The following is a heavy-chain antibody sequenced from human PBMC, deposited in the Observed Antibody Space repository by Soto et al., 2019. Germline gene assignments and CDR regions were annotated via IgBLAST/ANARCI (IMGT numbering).Heavy chain of an antibody. D-gene: IGHD4-17*01. Sequence: QVQLVQSGAEVKKPGSSVKVSCKASGGTFSNYAISWVRQAPGQGLEWMGGIIPIFGTANYAQKFQGRVTITAYESTSTAYRELSSRRSEDTSVYYCATHHDYGGNYYYYGMDVWGQGTTVTVSS. CDR1: GGTFSNYA. CDR3: ATHHDYGGNYYYYGMDV. CDR2: IIPIFGTA. J-gene: IGHJ6*02. V-gene: IGHV1-69*12.